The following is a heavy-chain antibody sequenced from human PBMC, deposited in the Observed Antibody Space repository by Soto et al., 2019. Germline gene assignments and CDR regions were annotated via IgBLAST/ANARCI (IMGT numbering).Heavy chain of an antibody. Sequence: SETLSLTCTVSGVSMTSGSYYWGWIRQPPGKGLEWIGSIYNGGGTHYNPSLKSRVTISVDTSKSQFSLNLSSVTAADTAVYYCAKYSSTTMLDYWSQGTLVTVSS. D-gene: IGHD2-2*01. V-gene: IGHV4-39*01. CDR2: IYNGGGT. J-gene: IGHJ4*02. CDR1: GVSMTSGSYY. CDR3: AKYSSTTMLDY.